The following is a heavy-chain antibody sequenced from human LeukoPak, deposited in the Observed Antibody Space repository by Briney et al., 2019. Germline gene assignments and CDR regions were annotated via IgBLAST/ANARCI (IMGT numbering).Heavy chain of an antibody. D-gene: IGHD5-18*01. J-gene: IGHJ4*02. V-gene: IGHV3-30*03. CDR2: ISYDGSNK. CDR1: GFTFSSYG. CDR3: ARAESPQSAAMVNFWDY. Sequence: GGSLRLSCAASGFTFSSYGMHWVRQAPGKGLEWVAVISYDGSNKYYADSVKGRFTISRDNAKNSLYLQMNSLRAEDTAVYYCARAESPQSAAMVNFWDYWGQGTLVTVSS.